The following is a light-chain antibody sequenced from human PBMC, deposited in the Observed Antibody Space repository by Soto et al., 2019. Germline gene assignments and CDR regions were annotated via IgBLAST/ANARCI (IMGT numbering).Light chain of an antibody. CDR3: QSYDSSLRDVV. CDR2: GNT. CDR1: SSNIGAGYD. Sequence: QSVLTQPPSVSGAPGQRVTISCAGSSSNIGAGYDVHWYQHLPGTAPKLLIYGNTNRPSGVPDRFSGSKSGTSASLAITGLQAEDEADYYCQSYDSSLRDVVFGGGTKLT. J-gene: IGLJ2*01. V-gene: IGLV1-40*01.